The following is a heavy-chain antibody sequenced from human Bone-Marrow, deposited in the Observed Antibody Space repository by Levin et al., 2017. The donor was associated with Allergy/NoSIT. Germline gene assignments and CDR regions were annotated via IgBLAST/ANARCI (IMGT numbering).Heavy chain of an antibody. Sequence: LSLTCAASGFTFSSYSMNWVRQAPGKGLEWVSSISSSSSYIYYADSVKGRFTISRDNAKNSLYLQMNSLRAEDTAVYYCASWGYCSSTSRSVGGCYYYYGMDVWGQGTTVTVSS. CDR1: GFTFSSYS. CDR2: ISSSSSYI. V-gene: IGHV3-21*01. D-gene: IGHD2-2*01. CDR3: ASWGYCSSTSRSVGGCYYYYGMDV. J-gene: IGHJ6*02.